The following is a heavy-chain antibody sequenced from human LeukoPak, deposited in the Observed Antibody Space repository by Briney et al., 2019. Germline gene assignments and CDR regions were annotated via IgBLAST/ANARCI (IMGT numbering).Heavy chain of an antibody. CDR1: GFTFSSYG. CDR3: ARVSEYNWFDP. CDR2: IWYDGSNK. J-gene: IGHJ5*02. D-gene: IGHD1-14*01. Sequence: PGRSLRLSCVASGFTFSSYGIHWVRQAPGKGLEWVAVIWYDGSNKYYADSVKGRFTISRDNSKNSLYLQMNSLRAEDTAVYYCARVSEYNWFDPWGQGTLVTVSS. V-gene: IGHV3-33*01.